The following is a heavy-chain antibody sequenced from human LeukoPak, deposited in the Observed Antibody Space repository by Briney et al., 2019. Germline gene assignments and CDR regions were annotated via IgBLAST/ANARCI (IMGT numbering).Heavy chain of an antibody. Sequence: GGSLRLSCAASGFTFDDYAMNWVRQAPGKGLEWVSGISWNSGSIGYADSVKGRFTISRDNAKNSLYLQMNSLRAEDTAVYYCARPNYVWGSYRSPLGYWGQGTLVTVSS. V-gene: IGHV3-9*01. J-gene: IGHJ4*02. D-gene: IGHD3-16*02. CDR2: ISWNSGSI. CDR1: GFTFDDYA. CDR3: ARPNYVWGSYRSPLGY.